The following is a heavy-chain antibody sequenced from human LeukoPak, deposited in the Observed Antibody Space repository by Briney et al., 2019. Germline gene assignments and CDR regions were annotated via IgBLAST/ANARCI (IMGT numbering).Heavy chain of an antibody. CDR1: KDTFDNYW. CDR2: IYPGDSDT. Sequence: PGESLKISCNGSKDTFDNYWIGWVRQMPGKGLEWMGIIYPGDSDTRYSPSFQGQVTISADKSISTAYLQWSSLKASDTAMYYCARPTHEYSSSSDGYYFDYWGQGTLVTVSS. J-gene: IGHJ4*02. CDR3: ARPTHEYSSSSDGYYFDY. D-gene: IGHD6-6*01. V-gene: IGHV5-51*01.